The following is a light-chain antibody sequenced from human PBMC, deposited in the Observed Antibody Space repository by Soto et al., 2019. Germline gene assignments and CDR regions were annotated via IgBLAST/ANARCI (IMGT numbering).Light chain of an antibody. CDR3: QETYSNPFT. V-gene: IGKV1-39*01. CDR1: QNIGSL. Sequence: DIQMTQSPSSLSASVRDRVTITCRASQNIGSLLNWYQQKPGKAPKLLILAAYRLQSGVPSRFTGSGSGTDFTLTISSLQPEDFATYYCQETYSNPFTFGPGTQVAVK. CDR2: AAY. J-gene: IGKJ3*01.